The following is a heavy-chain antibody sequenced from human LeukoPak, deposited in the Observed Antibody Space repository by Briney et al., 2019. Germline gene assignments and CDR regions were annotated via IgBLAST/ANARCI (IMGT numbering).Heavy chain of an antibody. CDR1: GGSISSSSYY. J-gene: IGHJ5*02. Sequence: SETLSLTCTVSGGSISSSSYYWGWIRQPPGKGLEWIGSIYYSGSTYYNPSLKSRVTISVDTSKNQFSLKLSSVTAADTAVYYCARDRGVYDFWSGYGLMNNWFDPWGQGTLVTVSS. CDR2: IYYSGST. V-gene: IGHV4-39*07. CDR3: ARDRGVYDFWSGYGLMNNWFDP. D-gene: IGHD3-3*01.